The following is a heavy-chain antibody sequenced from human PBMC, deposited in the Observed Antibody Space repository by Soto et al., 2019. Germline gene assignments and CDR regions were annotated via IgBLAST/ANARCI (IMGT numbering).Heavy chain of an antibody. CDR2: INDGNGNT. D-gene: IGHD3-10*01. CDR1: GYTFTSYA. CDR3: ARGRRWFGEYREFDH. J-gene: IGHJ5*02. Sequence: QVQLVQSGAEVKKPGASVKVSCKASGYTFTSYAMHWVRQAPGQRLEWMGWINDGNGNTKYSQKFQGRVTITRDTSASTAYMELSSLRSEDTAVYYCARGRRWFGEYREFDHWGQGTLVTVSS. V-gene: IGHV1-3*01.